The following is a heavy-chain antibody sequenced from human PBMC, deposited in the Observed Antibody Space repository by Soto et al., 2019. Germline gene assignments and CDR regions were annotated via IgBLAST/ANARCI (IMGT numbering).Heavy chain of an antibody. D-gene: IGHD2-2*01. CDR1: IFTIDSYA. J-gene: IGHJ6*02. CDR2: ISGSGSST. Sequence: EVQLLESGGGLIQPGGSLRLSCAASIFTIDSYAMSWVRQAPGKGLEWVSSISGSGSSTYYADSVKGRVTISKDNARNRLFLQMNSLRAGDTAVYYCAISTRGGYYGMDVWGQGTTVTVSS. V-gene: IGHV3-23*01. CDR3: AISTRGGYYGMDV.